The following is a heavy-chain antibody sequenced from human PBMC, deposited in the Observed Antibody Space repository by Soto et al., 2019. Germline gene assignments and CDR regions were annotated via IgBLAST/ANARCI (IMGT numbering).Heavy chain of an antibody. J-gene: IGHJ6*04. D-gene: IGHD1-26*01. CDR2: INHSGST. V-gene: IGHV4-34*01. CDR3: ARGGGSYYYLLYGMDV. CDR1: GGSFSGYY. Sequence: NPSETLSLTCAVYGGSFSGYYWSWIRQPPGKGLEWIGEINHSGSTNYNPSLKSRVTISVDPSKNQFSLKLSSVTAADTAVYYCARGGGSYYYLLYGMDVWGKGTTVTVS.